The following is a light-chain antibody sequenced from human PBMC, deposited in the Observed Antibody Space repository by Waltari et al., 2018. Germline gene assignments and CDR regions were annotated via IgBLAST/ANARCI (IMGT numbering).Light chain of an antibody. CDR3: LQRSLWPWT. Sequence: IVLTQSPATLSFSPGERATLPCMASQTVSTHLAWFQQKPGQAPRLLIYDASNRAPGIPARFSGSGSGTDFSLTISSLEPEDFAVYYCLQRSLWPWTFGQGTKVAVK. CDR1: QTVSTH. J-gene: IGKJ1*01. CDR2: DAS. V-gene: IGKV3-11*01.